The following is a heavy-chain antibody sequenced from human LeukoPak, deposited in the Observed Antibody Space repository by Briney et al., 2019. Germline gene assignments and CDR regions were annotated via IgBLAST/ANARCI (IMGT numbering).Heavy chain of an antibody. CDR1: GYTFTSHG. CDR3: ARAPRNSSTMLDY. D-gene: IGHD1-14*01. J-gene: IGHJ4*02. CDR2: INPDGGST. Sequence: ASVKASCKTYGYTFTSHGISWVRQAPGQGLEWMGLINPDGGSTAYAHRFQGRVIMTRDTSTSTAYMDLSSLRSEDTAVYHCARAPRNSSTMLDYWGQGTPVTVSS. V-gene: IGHV1-18*01.